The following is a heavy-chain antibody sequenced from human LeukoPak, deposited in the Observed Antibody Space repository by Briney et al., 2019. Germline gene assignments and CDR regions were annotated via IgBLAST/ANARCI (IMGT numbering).Heavy chain of an antibody. D-gene: IGHD5-18*01. Sequence: ASVKVSCKASGYTFTCYYMHWVRQAPGQGLEWMGWINPNSGGTNYAQKFQGRVTMTRDTSISTAYMELSRLRSDDTAVYYCARDTNSYDAFDIWGQGTMVTVSS. J-gene: IGHJ3*02. CDR2: INPNSGGT. CDR1: GYTFTCYY. V-gene: IGHV1-2*02. CDR3: ARDTNSYDAFDI.